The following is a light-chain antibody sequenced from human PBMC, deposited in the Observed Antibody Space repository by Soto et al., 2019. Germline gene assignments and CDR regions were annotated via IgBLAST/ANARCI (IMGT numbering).Light chain of an antibody. CDR1: QCVSST. Sequence: EIVLKQSPATLSLSPVERATLSCVASQCVSSTLAWYQQKPGQAPRLLICDAYNRATGITARCSGSGAGTDVTLTISSLEPENIGVYYCQQRSDRPLTFGGGTMVEFK. CDR2: DAY. CDR3: QQRSDRPLT. V-gene: IGKV3-11*01. J-gene: IGKJ4*01.